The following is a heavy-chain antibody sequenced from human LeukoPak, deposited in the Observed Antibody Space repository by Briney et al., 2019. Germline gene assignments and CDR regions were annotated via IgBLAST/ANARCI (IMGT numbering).Heavy chain of an antibody. Sequence: GGSLRLXCAASGFTVSSNYMSWVRQAPGKGLEWVSVIYSGGSTYYADSVKGRFTISRDNSKNTLYLQMNSLRAEDTAVYYCARVNGYCSSTSCSDYFDYWGQGTLVTVSS. J-gene: IGHJ4*02. V-gene: IGHV3-66*02. CDR2: IYSGGST. CDR3: ARVNGYCSSTSCSDYFDY. D-gene: IGHD2-2*01. CDR1: GFTVSSNY.